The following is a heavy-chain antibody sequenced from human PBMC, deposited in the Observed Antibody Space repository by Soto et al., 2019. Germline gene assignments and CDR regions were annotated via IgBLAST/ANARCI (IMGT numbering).Heavy chain of an antibody. CDR2: IYYSGNT. CDR3: ARVSPLIDYDISTGYLVYYYMDF. CDR1: GDSIRTYY. D-gene: IGHD3-9*01. Sequence: QVQLQESGPGLVKPSETLSLTCTVSGDSIRTYYWSWIRQPPGRGLEWIGYIYYSGNTNYNPSLKSRFTISVDMSESQFSLKLSSVTAAVTAVYYCARVSPLIDYDISTGYLVYYYMDFWGKGTTVTVSS. J-gene: IGHJ6*03. V-gene: IGHV4-59*01.